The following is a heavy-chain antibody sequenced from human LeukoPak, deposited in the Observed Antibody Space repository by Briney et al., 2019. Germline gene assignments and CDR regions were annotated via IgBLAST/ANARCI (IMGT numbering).Heavy chain of an antibody. CDR2: ISSSSSYI. D-gene: IGHD6-13*01. J-gene: IGHJ4*02. Sequence: GGSLRLSCAASGFTFSSYSMNWVRQAPGKGLEWVSSISSSSSYIYYADSVKGRFTIFRDNAKNALYLQMNSLRAEDTAVYYCARVSPSSGYSSSWYAVGKYYFDYWGQGTLVTVSS. CDR1: GFTFSSYS. V-gene: IGHV3-21*01. CDR3: ARVSPSSGYSSSWYAVGKYYFDY.